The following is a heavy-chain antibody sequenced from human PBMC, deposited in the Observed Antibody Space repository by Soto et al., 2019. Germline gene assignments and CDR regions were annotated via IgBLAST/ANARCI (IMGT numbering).Heavy chain of an antibody. V-gene: IGHV3-23*01. D-gene: IGHD5-12*01. Sequence: EVHLLESGGGLVQPGGSLRLSCAASGFTFSSFAMNWVRQAPGKGLEWVSGFTSSDGRTYYADSVKGRFTISRDNSKNPLYLPMSSLRAADTAVYYCAKDGADILSPMFNFGMGVWGQGTTVTVSS. CDR3: AKDGADILSPMFNFGMGV. CDR1: GFTFSSFA. CDR2: FTSSDGRT. J-gene: IGHJ6*02.